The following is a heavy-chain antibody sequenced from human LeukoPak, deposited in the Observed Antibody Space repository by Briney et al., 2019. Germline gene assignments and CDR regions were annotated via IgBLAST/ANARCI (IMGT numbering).Heavy chain of an antibody. Sequence: GGSLRLSCAASGFPLSSYSINWVRQAPGKGLEWVSYISSSGSAIYYVDSVKGRFTVSRDNAKNSMFLQMNSPRAEDTAVYYCVRVKGSYFDYWGQGALVTASS. CDR3: VRVKGSYFDY. V-gene: IGHV3-48*01. CDR2: ISSSGSAI. J-gene: IGHJ4*02. CDR1: GFPLSSYS. D-gene: IGHD2-15*01.